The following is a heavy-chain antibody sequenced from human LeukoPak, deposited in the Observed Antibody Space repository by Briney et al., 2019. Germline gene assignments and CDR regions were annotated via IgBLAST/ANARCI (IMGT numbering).Heavy chain of an antibody. Sequence: GGSLRLSCAASGFTFSSYWMSWVRQAPGKGLEWVANIEQDGSEKSYVASVKGRFTISRDNAKNSLYLQMNSLRAEDMAVYYCARNRASLDCWGQGTLVTVSS. V-gene: IGHV3-7*04. CDR1: GFTFSSYW. CDR2: IEQDGSEK. CDR3: ARNRASLDC. D-gene: IGHD1-14*01. J-gene: IGHJ4*02.